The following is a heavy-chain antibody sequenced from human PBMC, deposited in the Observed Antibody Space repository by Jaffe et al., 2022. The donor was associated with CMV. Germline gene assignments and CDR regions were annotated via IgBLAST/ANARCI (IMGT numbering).Heavy chain of an antibody. CDR3: ARMISMVRGKLNYYYYGMDV. CDR2: IDWDDDK. J-gene: IGHJ6*02. Sequence: QVTLRESGPALVKPTQTLTLTCTFSGFSLSTSGMCVSWIRQPPGKALEWLALIDWDDDKYYSTSLKTRLTISKDTSKNQVVLTMTNMDPVDTATYYCARMISMVRGKLNYYYYGMDVWGQGTTVTVSS. CDR1: GFSLSTSGMC. V-gene: IGHV2-70*01. D-gene: IGHD3-10*01.